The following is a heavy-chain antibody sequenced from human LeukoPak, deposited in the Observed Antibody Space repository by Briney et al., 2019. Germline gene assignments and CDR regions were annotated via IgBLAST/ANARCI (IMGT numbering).Heavy chain of an antibody. D-gene: IGHD3-22*01. CDR3: ARSYYYDSPDAFDI. Sequence: SETLSLTCTVSGGSISSSSHYWGWIRQPPGKGLEWIGSIYYSGSTYYNPSLKSRVTISVDTSKNQFSLKLSSVTAADTAVYYCARSYYYDSPDAFDIWGQGTMVTVSS. V-gene: IGHV4-39*01. CDR1: GGSISSSSHY. J-gene: IGHJ3*02. CDR2: IYYSGST.